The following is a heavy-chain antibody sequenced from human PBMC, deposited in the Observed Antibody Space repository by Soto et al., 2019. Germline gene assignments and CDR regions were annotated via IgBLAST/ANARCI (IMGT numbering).Heavy chain of an antibody. J-gene: IGHJ6*02. CDR2: IVPRFGSP. CDR1: GGTFSDFA. CDR3: ARDRIQLRLGKYSFNGMDV. D-gene: IGHD3-16*01. Sequence: QVQLVQSGAEMRKPGSSLRVSCKASGGTFSDFAFSWVRQAPGQGLEWMGGIVPRFGSPNYAQKFGGRFTIYADTSTSTVYMEVSSLRFDDTAVYFCARDRIQLRLGKYSFNGMDVWGQGTTITVSS. V-gene: IGHV1-69*06.